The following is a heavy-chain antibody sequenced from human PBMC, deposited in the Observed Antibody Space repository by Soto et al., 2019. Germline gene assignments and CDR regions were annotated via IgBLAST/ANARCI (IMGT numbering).Heavy chain of an antibody. V-gene: IGHV6-1*01. CDR2: TYYRSKWYN. CDR1: GDSFSSNSAA. J-gene: IGHJ3*02. CDR3: ARDRVGGYCSGGSCYHDAFDI. Sequence: PSQTLSLTCAISGDSFSSNSAAWNWIRQSPSRGLEWLGRTYYRSKWYNDYAVSVKSRITINPDTSKNQFSLQLNSVTPEDTAVYYCARDRVGGYCSGGSCYHDAFDIWGQGTMVTVSS. D-gene: IGHD2-15*01.